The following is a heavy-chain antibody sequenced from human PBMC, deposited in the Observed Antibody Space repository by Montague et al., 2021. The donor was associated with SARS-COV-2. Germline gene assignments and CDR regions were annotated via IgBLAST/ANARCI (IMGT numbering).Heavy chain of an antibody. J-gene: IGHJ4*02. V-gene: IGHV4-4*07. Sequence: SETLSLICTVSGGSISNYYWSWIRQPAGKGLEWIGRIYSSGSTNYNPSLKSRISMSVDTSKNQFSLKLSSVTAADTAIYYCARDYSHCSGGSCVFDYWGQGTLVTVSS. D-gene: IGHD2-15*01. CDR2: IYSSGST. CDR1: GGSISNYY. CDR3: ARDYSHCSGGSCVFDY.